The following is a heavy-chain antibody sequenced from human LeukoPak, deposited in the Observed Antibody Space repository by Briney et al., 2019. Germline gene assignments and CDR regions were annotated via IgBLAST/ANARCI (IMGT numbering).Heavy chain of an antibody. D-gene: IGHD3-9*01. CDR1: GYTFTNYD. CDR3: ARKLGYDILTGYLYYFDY. J-gene: IGHJ4*02. CDR2: MNPNSGNT. V-gene: IGHV1-8*03. Sequence: ASVKVSCKASGYTFTNYDINWVRQATGQGLEWMGWMNPNSGNTGYAQKFQGRVTITRNTSISTAYMELSSLRSEDTAVYYCARKLGYDILTGYLYYFDYWGQGTLVTVSS.